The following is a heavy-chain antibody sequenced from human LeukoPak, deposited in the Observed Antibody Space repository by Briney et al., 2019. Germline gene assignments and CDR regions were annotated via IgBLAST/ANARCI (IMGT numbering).Heavy chain of an antibody. D-gene: IGHD3-9*01. CDR2: IIPILGIA. CDR3: ARDPPYYDILTGYYAAAAFDI. J-gene: IGHJ3*02. Sequence: SVKVSCKASGGTFSSYAISWVRQAPGQGLEWMGRIIPILGIANYAQKFQGRVTITTDTSTSTAYMELRSLRSDDTAVYYCARDPPYYDILTGYYAAAAFDIWGQGTMVTVSS. V-gene: IGHV1-69*04. CDR1: GGTFSSYA.